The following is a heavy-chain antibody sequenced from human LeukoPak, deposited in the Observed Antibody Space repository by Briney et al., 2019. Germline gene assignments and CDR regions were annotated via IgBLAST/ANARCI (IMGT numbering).Heavy chain of an antibody. CDR3: TKDYYYGSGSYTDY. V-gene: IGHV3-30*18. CDR1: GFTFTSYG. J-gene: IGHJ4*02. D-gene: IGHD3-10*01. CDR2: ISNDGNKK. Sequence: GGSLRLSCAASGFTFTSYGMHWVRQAPGKGLEWVAAISNDGNKKYYSDSVKGRFTISRDNSKTTLYRQMNSLRVEDTAVYYCTKDYYYGSGSYTDYWGQGTLVTVSS.